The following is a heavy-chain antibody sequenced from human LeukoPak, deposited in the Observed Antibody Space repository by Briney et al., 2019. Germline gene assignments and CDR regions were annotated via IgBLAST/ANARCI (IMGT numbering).Heavy chain of an antibody. CDR2: IYYSGST. J-gene: IGHJ2*01. Sequence: PSETLSPTCTVSGGSISSYYWSWVRQPPGKGLEWIGYIYYSGSTNYNPSLKSRVTISVDTSKNQFSLKLSSVTAADTAVFYCARDRGGYFDLWGRGTLVTVSS. CDR3: ARDRGGYFDL. V-gene: IGHV4-59*01. D-gene: IGHD4-17*01. CDR1: GGSISSYY.